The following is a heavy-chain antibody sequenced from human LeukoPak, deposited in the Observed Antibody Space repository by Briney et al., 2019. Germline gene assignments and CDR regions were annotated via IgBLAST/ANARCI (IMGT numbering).Heavy chain of an antibody. V-gene: IGHV3-9*01. CDR3: AKDLDIAVAGTLDY. CDR1: GFTFDDYA. CDR2: ISWNSGSI. D-gene: IGHD6-19*01. Sequence: PGRSLRLSCAASGFTFDDYAMHWVRQAPGKGLEWVSGISWNSGSIGYADSVKGRFTISRDNAKNSLYLQMNSLRAEDTALYYCAKDLDIAVAGTLDYWGQGTLVTVSS. J-gene: IGHJ4*02.